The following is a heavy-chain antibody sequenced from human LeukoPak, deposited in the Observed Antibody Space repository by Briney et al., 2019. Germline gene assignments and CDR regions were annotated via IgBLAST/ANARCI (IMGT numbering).Heavy chain of an antibody. CDR2: IIPIFGTA. D-gene: IGHD2-15*01. J-gene: IGHJ5*02. CDR3: AGDDSYCSGGSCYENWFDP. CDR1: GGTFSSYA. Sequence: SVKVSCKASGGTFSSYAISWVRQAPGQGLEWMGGIIPIFGTANYAQKFQGRVTITADESTSTAYMELSSLRSEDTAVYYCAGDDSYCSGGSCYENWFDPWGQGTLVTVSS. V-gene: IGHV1-69*13.